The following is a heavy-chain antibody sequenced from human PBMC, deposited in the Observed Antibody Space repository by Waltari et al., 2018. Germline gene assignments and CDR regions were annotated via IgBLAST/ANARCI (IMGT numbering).Heavy chain of an antibody. J-gene: IGHJ4*02. Sequence: QVQLVQSGAEVKKPGASVKVSCKASGSTFTSYYMHWVRQAPGQGLEWMGIINPSGGSTSYAQKFQGRVTMTRDTSTSIVYMELSSLRSEDTAVYYCARVRWLQYYFDYWGQGTLVTVSS. CDR2: INPSGGST. CDR3: ARVRWLQYYFDY. V-gene: IGHV1-46*01. CDR1: GSTFTSYY. D-gene: IGHD5-12*01.